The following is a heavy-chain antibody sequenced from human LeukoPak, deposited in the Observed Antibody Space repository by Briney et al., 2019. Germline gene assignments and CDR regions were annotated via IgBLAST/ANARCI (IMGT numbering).Heavy chain of an antibody. CDR2: IRYDGSYK. V-gene: IGHV3-30*02. J-gene: IGHJ4*02. Sequence: GGSLRLSCAASGFTFSSYGMHWVRQAPGKGLEWVAFIRYDGSYKYYADSVKGRFTISRDNSKNTLYLQMNSLRAEDTAVYYCAKAEKGGGDCSSTSCYELDYWGQGTLVTVSS. D-gene: IGHD2-2*01. CDR1: GFTFSSYG. CDR3: AKAEKGGGDCSSTSCYELDY.